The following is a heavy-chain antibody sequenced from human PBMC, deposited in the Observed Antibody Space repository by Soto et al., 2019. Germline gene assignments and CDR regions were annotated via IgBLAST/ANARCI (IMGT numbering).Heavy chain of an antibody. Sequence: ASVKVSCKASGYTFTSYAMHWVRQAPGQRLEWMGWINAGNGNTKYSQKFQGRVTITRDTSASTAYMELSSLRSEDTAVYYCARDYDFWSGYYHIGWYDPWSQGTLVTVSS. CDR1: GYTFTSYA. CDR2: INAGNGNT. CDR3: ARDYDFWSGYYHIGWYDP. J-gene: IGHJ5*02. D-gene: IGHD3-3*01. V-gene: IGHV1-3*01.